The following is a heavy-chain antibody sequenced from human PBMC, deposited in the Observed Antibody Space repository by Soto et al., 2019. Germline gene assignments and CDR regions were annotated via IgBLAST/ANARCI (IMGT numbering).Heavy chain of an antibody. CDR1: GFTFSSYG. CDR2: IWYDGSNK. CDR3: AGGYSGYGGNYYYYGMDV. Sequence: QVQLVESGGGVVQPRRSLRLSCAASGFTFSSYGMHWVRQAPGKVLEWVAVIWYDGSNKYYADSVKGRFTISRDNSKNTLYLQMNSLRAEDTAVYYCAGGYSGYGGNYYYYGMDVWGQGTTVTVSS. D-gene: IGHD5-12*01. J-gene: IGHJ6*02. V-gene: IGHV3-33*01.